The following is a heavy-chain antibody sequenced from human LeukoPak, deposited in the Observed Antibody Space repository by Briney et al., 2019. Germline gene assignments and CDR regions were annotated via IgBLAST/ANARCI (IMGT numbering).Heavy chain of an antibody. CDR1: GVTFSSYE. CDR3: ARLEAFYDTIVY. V-gene: IGHV3-48*03. J-gene: IGHJ4*02. D-gene: IGHD5/OR15-5a*01. CDR2: ISSSGSTI. Sequence: SLRLSCAASGVTFSSYEMNWVRQAPGKGLEWVSYISSSGSTIYYADSVKGRFTISRDNAKNSLYLQMNSLRAEDTAVYYCARLEAFYDTIVYWGQGTLVTVSS.